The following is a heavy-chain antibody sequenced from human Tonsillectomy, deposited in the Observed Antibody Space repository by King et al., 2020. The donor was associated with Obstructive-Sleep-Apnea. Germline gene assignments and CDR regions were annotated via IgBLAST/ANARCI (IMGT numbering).Heavy chain of an antibody. D-gene: IGHD1-26*01. V-gene: IGHV5-51*01. J-gene: IGHJ5*02. CDR2: IYLGGSDT. Sequence: VQLVESGAEVKKPGEALKISCKGSGYNLSTYWIGWVRQMPGKGLEWNGIIYLGGSDTSYSPSFQGKVTISADKSISTAYLQWSSLKASDTAMYYCARPIVGPYNWFDPWGQGTLVTVSS. CDR3: ARPIVGPYNWFDP. CDR1: GYNLSTYW.